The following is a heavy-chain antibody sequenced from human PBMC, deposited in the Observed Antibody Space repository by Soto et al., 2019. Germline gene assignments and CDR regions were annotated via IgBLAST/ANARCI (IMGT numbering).Heavy chain of an antibody. D-gene: IGHD3-10*01. J-gene: IGHJ5*02. V-gene: IGHV4-34*02. CDR2: INHSGSI. CDR1: GGSFSGYY. CDR3: ARGQLGTVLRGVTNGFEA. Sequence: QVQLQQWGAGLLKASETLSLTCAVSGGSFSGYYWNWIRQPPGKGLEWIGQINHSGSINYNPSLKSRITMSVDTSKHQFSLKLSSVNAADTAVYYCARGQLGTVLRGVTNGFEAWGQGTRVAVSS.